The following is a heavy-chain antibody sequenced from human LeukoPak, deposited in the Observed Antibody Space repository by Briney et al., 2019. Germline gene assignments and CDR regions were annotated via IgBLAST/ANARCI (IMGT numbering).Heavy chain of an antibody. CDR1: GFTLRNYW. Sequence: GGSLRLSCTASGFTLRNYWMHWVRQAPDKGLEWVAVIWYDGNNKYYAESVKGRFTISRDNSKNTLYLQMNSLRAEDTAVYYCAKDWGYTTMVSYYFDYWGQGALVTVSS. V-gene: IGHV3-33*06. CDR2: IWYDGNNK. CDR3: AKDWGYTTMVSYYFDY. J-gene: IGHJ4*02. D-gene: IGHD5-18*01.